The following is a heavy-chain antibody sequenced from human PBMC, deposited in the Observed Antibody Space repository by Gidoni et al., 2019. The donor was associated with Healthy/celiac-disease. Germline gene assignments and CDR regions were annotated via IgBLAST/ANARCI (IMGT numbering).Heavy chain of an antibody. V-gene: IGHV3-30*01. J-gene: IGHJ5*02. CDR1: GFTFSSYA. Sequence: QVQLVESGGGVVQHGRSLRLSCAASGFTFSSYAMHWVRQAPGKGLEWVAVISYDGSNKYYADSVKGRFTISRDNSKNTLYLQMNSLRAEDTAVYYCGRDHITMIVVNWFDPWGQGTLVTVSS. CDR2: ISYDGSNK. CDR3: GRDHITMIVVNWFDP. D-gene: IGHD3-22*01.